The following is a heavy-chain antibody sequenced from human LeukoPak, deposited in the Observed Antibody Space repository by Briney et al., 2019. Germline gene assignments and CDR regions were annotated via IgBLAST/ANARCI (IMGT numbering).Heavy chain of an antibody. CDR2: INHSGNT. Sequence: LETLSLTCAVYGGSFSGYYWSWIRQPPGMGLEWIGEINHSGNTNYNPSLKSRVTISGDMSKGPFSLNLTAVTAADTAVYYCARGPMSRGMSDATGKTYYYIDVWGRGTTVTVSS. D-gene: IGHD3-10*01. CDR3: ARGPMSRGMSDATGKTYYYIDV. J-gene: IGHJ6*03. V-gene: IGHV4-34*01. CDR1: GGSFSGYY.